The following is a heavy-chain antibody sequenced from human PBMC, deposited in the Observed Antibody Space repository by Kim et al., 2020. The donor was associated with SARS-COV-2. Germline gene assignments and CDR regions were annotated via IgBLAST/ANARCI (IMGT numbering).Heavy chain of an antibody. CDR1: GFTFGDYA. J-gene: IGHJ4*02. V-gene: IGHV3-9*01. D-gene: IGHD6-6*01. Sequence: GGSLRLSCAASGFTFGDYAMHWVRQAPGKGLEWVSGISWNSGSIGYADSVKGRFTISRDNAKNSLYLQMNSLRAEDTALYYCAKDLGLIAAQWYFDYWGQGTLVTVSS. CDR3: AKDLGLIAAQWYFDY. CDR2: ISWNSGSI.